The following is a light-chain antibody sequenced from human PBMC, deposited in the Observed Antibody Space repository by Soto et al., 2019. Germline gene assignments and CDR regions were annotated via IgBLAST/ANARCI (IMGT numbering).Light chain of an antibody. CDR2: GAS. CDR3: QQYASSPLT. V-gene: IGKV3-20*01. CDR1: QSVRSNY. Sequence: EIVLTQSPGTLSLSSGERATLSCRASQSVRSNYLAWYQQKPGQAPRLLIHGASSRATGIPDRFGGSGSGTDFTLTISRLAPEDFAVYYGQQYASSPLTFGGGTKVEIK. J-gene: IGKJ4*02.